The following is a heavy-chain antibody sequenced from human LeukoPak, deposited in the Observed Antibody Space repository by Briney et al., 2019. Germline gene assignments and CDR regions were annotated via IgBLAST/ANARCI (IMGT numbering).Heavy chain of an antibody. D-gene: IGHD3-22*01. CDR2: IIPIFGTA. V-gene: IGHV1-69*13. CDR3: ARGITVIVQKINAMDV. Sequence: SVKVSCKASGGTFSSYAISWVRQAPGQGLEWMGGIIPIFGTANYAQKFQGRVTITADESTSTAYMELSSLRDEDTAVYYCARGITVIVQKINAMDVWGQGTTVTVSS. J-gene: IGHJ6*02. CDR1: GGTFSSYA.